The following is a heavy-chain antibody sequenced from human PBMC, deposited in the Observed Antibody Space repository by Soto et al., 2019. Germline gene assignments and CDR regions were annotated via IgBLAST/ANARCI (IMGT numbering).Heavy chain of an antibody. CDR1: GGSFSGYY. CDR3: ASSVKDYYDSSGYYPGVGY. J-gene: IGHJ4*02. D-gene: IGHD3-22*01. CDR2: INHSGST. Sequence: SETLSLTCAVYGGSFSGYYWSWIRQPPGKGLEWIGEINHSGSTNYNPSLKSRVTISVDTSKNQFSLKLSSVTAADTAVYYCASSVKDYYDSSGYYPGVGYWGQGTLVTSPQ. V-gene: IGHV4-34*01.